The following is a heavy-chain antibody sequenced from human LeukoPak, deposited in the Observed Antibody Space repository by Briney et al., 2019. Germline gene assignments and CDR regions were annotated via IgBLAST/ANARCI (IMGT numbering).Heavy chain of an antibody. CDR1: GYTFTSYD. CDR3: AREVRGYSYGRLYYFDY. Sequence: ASVKVSCKASGYTFTSYDINWVRQATGQGLEWMGWMNPNSGNTGYAQKFQGRVTITRNTSISTAYMELSSLRSEDTAVYYCAREVRGYSYGRLYYFDYWGQGTLVTVSS. CDR2: MNPNSGNT. V-gene: IGHV1-8*03. J-gene: IGHJ4*02. D-gene: IGHD5-18*01.